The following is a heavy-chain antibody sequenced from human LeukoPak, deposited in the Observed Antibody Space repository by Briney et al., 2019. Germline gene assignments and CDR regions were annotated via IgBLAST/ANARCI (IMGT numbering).Heavy chain of an antibody. CDR3: ARPGGRYYYGSGSLAY. CDR1: GGSFSGYY. J-gene: IGHJ4*02. Sequence: RSSETLSLTCAVYGGSFSGYYWSWIRQPPGKGLEWIGEINHSGSTNYNPSLKSRVTISVDTSKNQFSLKLSSVTAADTAVYYCARPGGRYYYGSGSLAYWGQGTLVTVSS. D-gene: IGHD3-10*01. CDR2: INHSGST. V-gene: IGHV4-34*01.